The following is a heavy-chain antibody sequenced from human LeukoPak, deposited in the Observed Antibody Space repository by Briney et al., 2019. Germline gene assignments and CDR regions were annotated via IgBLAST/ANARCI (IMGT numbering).Heavy chain of an antibody. CDR1: GFTVSNNY. J-gene: IGHJ4*02. CDR3: AKVLRGTYYYFDY. Sequence: SGGSLRLSCAASGFTVSNNYMSWVRQAPGKGLEWVSVIYTGGTTYYADSVKGRFTISRDNSKHTLDLQMNSLRAEDTAKYFCAKVLRGTYYYFDYWGLGTLVTVSS. D-gene: IGHD1-26*01. V-gene: IGHV3-66*01. CDR2: IYTGGTT.